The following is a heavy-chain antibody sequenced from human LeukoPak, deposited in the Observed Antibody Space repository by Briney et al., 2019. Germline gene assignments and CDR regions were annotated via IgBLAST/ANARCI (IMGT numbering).Heavy chain of an antibody. D-gene: IGHD3-22*01. CDR2: INHSGST. V-gene: IGHV4-34*01. CDR3: ARQHNSGYYYFDY. CDR1: GGSFSGYY. Sequence: PSETLSLTCAVYGGSFSGYYWSWIRQPPGKGLEWIGEINHSGSTNYNPSLNSRVTMSVDTSKNQFSLKLSSVTAADTAVYYCARQHNSGYYYFDYWGQGTLVTVSS. J-gene: IGHJ4*02.